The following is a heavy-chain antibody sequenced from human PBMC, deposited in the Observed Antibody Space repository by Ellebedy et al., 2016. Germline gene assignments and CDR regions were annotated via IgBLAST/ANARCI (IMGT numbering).Heavy chain of an antibody. D-gene: IGHD3-10*01. CDR3: AKDLYYGSGSYYPPFDY. CDR1: GFTFSSYA. Sequence: GESLKISXAASGFTFSSYAMHWVRQAPGKGLEWVAVISYDGSNKYYADSVKGRFTISRDNSKNTLYLQMNSLRAEDTAVYYCAKDLYYGSGSYYPPFDYWGQGTLVTVSS. J-gene: IGHJ4*02. CDR2: ISYDGSNK. V-gene: IGHV3-30-3*01.